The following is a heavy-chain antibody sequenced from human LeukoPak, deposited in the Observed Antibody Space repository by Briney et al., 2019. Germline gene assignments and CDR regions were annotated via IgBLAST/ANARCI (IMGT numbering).Heavy chain of an antibody. V-gene: IGHV3-7*01. CDR3: ARDTGGGYSCYDC. Sequence: PGGSLRLSCAASGFTFSSYWMTWIRQAPGKGLEWVANIKQDGSEKYYVDSVKGRFTISRDNAKSSLYLQMNSLRAEDTAVYYCARDTGGGYSCYDCWGQGTLVTVSS. CDR2: IKQDGSEK. D-gene: IGHD5-18*01. CDR1: GFTFSSYW. J-gene: IGHJ4*02.